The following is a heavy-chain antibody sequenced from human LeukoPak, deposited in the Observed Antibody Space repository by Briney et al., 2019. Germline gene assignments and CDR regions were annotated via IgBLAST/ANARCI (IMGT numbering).Heavy chain of an antibody. J-gene: IGHJ3*02. CDR3: ARGPTYYYDSRPSDAFDI. V-gene: IGHV3-48*03. CDR1: GFTFSSYE. D-gene: IGHD3-22*01. Sequence: GGSLRLSCAASGFTFSSYEMNWVRQAPGKGLEWVSYISSSGSTIYYADSVKGRFTISRDNAKNSLYLQMNSLRAEDTAVYYCARGPTYYYDSRPSDAFDIWGQGTMVTVSS. CDR2: ISSSGSTI.